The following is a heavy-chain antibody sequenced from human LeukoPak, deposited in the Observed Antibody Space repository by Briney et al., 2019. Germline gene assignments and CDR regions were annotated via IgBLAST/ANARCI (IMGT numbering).Heavy chain of an antibody. Sequence: SVKVSCEASGGTFSSYAISWVRQAPGQGLEWMGGIIPIFGTANYAQKFQGRVTITADESTSTAYMELSSLRSEDTAVYYCARDPDCGGDCYSGFDYWGQGTLVTVSS. J-gene: IGHJ4*02. D-gene: IGHD2-21*02. CDR2: IIPIFGTA. V-gene: IGHV1-69*01. CDR1: GGTFSSYA. CDR3: ARDPDCGGDCYSGFDY.